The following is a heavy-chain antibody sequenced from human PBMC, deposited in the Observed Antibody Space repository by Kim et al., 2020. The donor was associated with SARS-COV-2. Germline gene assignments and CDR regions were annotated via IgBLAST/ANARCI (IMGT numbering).Heavy chain of an antibody. Sequence: SETLSLTCTVSGGSISSYYWSWIRQPPGKGLEWIGYIYYSGSTNYNPSLKSRVTISVDTSKNQFSLKLSSVTAADTAVYYCARVFAIPASSSGYPQSKTFDYWGQGTLVTVSS. CDR1: GGSISSYY. V-gene: IGHV4-59*13. CDR2: IYYSGST. CDR3: ARVFAIPASSSGYPQSKTFDY. J-gene: IGHJ4*02. D-gene: IGHD3-22*01.